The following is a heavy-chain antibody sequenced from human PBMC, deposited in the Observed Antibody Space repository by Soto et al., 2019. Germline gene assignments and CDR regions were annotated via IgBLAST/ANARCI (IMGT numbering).Heavy chain of an antibody. CDR2: IYYSGST. CDR3: ARDVVVVAAMDYYYYGMDV. V-gene: IGHV4-61*01. D-gene: IGHD2-15*01. J-gene: IGHJ6*02. CDR1: GGSVSSGSYY. Sequence: QVQLQESGPGLVKPSETLSLTCTVSGGSVSSGSYYWSWIRQPPGKGLEWIGYIYYSGSTNYNPSLTSRVTISVDTSKNQCSLKLSSVTAADTAVYYCARDVVVVAAMDYYYYGMDVWGQGTTVTVSS.